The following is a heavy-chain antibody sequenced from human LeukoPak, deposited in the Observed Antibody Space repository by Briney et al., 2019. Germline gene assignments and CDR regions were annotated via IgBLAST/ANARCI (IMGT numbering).Heavy chain of an antibody. CDR1: GFAFKDHA. Sequence: GGSLRLSCAASGFAFKDHAMAWVRQAPRKGLEYVSIITGDGTATHYSDSVKGRFTISRDNSKSTLYLQMNSLTAEDTAVYHCAKGVGPSAPNGRVFNSWGQGTLVTVSS. D-gene: IGHD2-2*01. CDR2: ITGDGTAT. V-gene: IGHV3-23*01. CDR3: AKGVGPSAPNGRVFNS. J-gene: IGHJ5*02.